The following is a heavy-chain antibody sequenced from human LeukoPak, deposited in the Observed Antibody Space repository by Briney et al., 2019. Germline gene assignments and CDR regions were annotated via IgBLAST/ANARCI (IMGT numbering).Heavy chain of an antibody. CDR3: ARGLSSRGTTVLYYYYYYGMDV. CDR2: MNPNSGNT. V-gene: IGHV1-8*01. J-gene: IGHJ6*02. CDR1: GYTFTSYD. D-gene: IGHD4-17*01. Sequence: ASVTVSCKASGYTFTSYDINWVRQATGQGLEWMGWMNPNSGNTGYAQKFQGRVTMTRNTSISTAYMELSSLRSEDTAVYYCARGLSSRGTTVLYYYYYYGMDVWGQGTTVTVSS.